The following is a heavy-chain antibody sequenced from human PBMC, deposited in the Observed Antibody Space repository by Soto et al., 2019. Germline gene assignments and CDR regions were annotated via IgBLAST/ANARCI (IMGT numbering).Heavy chain of an antibody. CDR2: IYYSGST. V-gene: IGHV4-59*01. Sequence: SETLSLTCTVSGGSTSSYYWSWIRQPPGKGLEWIGYIYYSGSTNYNPSLKSRVTISVDTSKNQFSLKLSSVTAADTAVYYCAKSVSGQWLVLDYWGQGTLVTVSS. CDR1: GGSTSSYY. D-gene: IGHD6-19*01. CDR3: AKSVSGQWLVLDY. J-gene: IGHJ4*02.